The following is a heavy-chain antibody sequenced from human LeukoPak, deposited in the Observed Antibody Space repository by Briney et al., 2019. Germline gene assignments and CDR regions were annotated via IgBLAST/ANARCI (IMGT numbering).Heavy chain of an antibody. V-gene: IGHV3-23*01. Sequence: GGSLRLSCAASGYTFSSYAMSWVRQAPGKGLEWVSAISGSGGSTYYADSVKGRFTISRDNSKNTLYLQMNSLRAEDTAVYYCAKDRASGSGSYSYRGFDYWGQGTLVTVSS. J-gene: IGHJ4*02. D-gene: IGHD6-19*01. CDR3: AKDRASGSGSYSYRGFDY. CDR2: ISGSGGST. CDR1: GYTFSSYA.